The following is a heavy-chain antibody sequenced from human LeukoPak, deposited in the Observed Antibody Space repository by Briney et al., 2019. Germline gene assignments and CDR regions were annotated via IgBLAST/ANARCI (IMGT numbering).Heavy chain of an antibody. V-gene: IGHV3-48*02. Sequence: GGSLRLSCEASGFPFGSYVMSWVRQAPGKGLEWIAYINHNAEMIFYPDFVKGRFSISRDNAKNSLYLQMNALRYEDTAIYYCARDHDWAFDLWGQGTLVIVSS. D-gene: IGHD3-9*01. J-gene: IGHJ4*02. CDR1: GFPFGSYV. CDR3: ARDHDWAFDL. CDR2: INHNAEMI.